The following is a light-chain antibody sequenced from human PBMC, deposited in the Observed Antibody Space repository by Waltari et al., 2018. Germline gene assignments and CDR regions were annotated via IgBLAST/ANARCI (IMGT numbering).Light chain of an antibody. V-gene: IGKV3-15*01. Sequence: EIEMTQSPATLSVSPGERATVSCRASQSVGNKLAWYQQNPGQAPRLLFYDASTRATGIAVRFSGSGSGTEFTLTISSLQSEDFAVYYCQQSNNWPYTFGQGTKLEIK. CDR3: QQSNNWPYT. J-gene: IGKJ2*01. CDR2: DAS. CDR1: QSVGNK.